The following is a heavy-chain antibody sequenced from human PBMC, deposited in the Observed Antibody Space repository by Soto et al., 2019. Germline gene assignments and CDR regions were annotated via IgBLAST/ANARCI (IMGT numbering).Heavy chain of an antibody. CDR1: GFTFSSYA. CDR3: ARDHCSTTSCYTVWFDP. V-gene: IGHV3-30-3*01. CDR2: ISYDGSNK. D-gene: IGHD2-2*02. J-gene: IGHJ5*02. Sequence: GGSLRLSCAASGFTFSSYAMHWVRQAPGKGLEWVAVISYDGSNKYYADSVKGRFTISRDKAENTLYLHMRSLSAEDTAVYYCARDHCSTTSCYTVWFDPWGQGTLVTV.